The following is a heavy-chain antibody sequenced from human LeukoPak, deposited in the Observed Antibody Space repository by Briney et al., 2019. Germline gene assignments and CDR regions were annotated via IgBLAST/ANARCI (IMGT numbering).Heavy chain of an antibody. J-gene: IGHJ4*02. CDR3: AREGYYDSSGYYDY. Sequence: ASVKVSCKVSGYTLTELSMHWVRQAPGQGLEWMGWINPNSGGTNYAQKFQGRVTMTRDTSISTAYMELSRLRSDDTAVYYCAREGYYDSSGYYDYWGQGTLVTVSS. CDR2: INPNSGGT. V-gene: IGHV1-2*02. CDR1: GYTLTELS. D-gene: IGHD3-22*01.